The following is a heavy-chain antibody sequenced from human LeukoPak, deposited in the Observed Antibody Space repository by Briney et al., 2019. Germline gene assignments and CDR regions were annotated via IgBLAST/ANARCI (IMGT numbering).Heavy chain of an antibody. Sequence: SETLSLTCAVYGGSFSGYYWSWIRQLPGKGLEWIGEINHIGSTNYNPSLKSRVTISVDTSKNQFSLKLSSVTAADTAVYYCARARVGVRGVIPPGYYYGMDVWGQGTTVTVSS. CDR2: INHIGST. CDR1: GGSFSGYY. V-gene: IGHV4-34*01. J-gene: IGHJ6*02. D-gene: IGHD3-10*01. CDR3: ARARVGVRGVIPPGYYYGMDV.